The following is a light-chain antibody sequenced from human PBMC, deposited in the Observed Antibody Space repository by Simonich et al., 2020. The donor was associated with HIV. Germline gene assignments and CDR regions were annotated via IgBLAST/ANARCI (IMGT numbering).Light chain of an antibody. CDR2: GAS. CDR3: QQYNDWPRT. J-gene: IGKJ1*01. Sequence: EIAMTQSPATLSVSPGERATLSCRASQSVSGNLAWYPQKPGQAPRLLIYGASTRATGIPARFSGSGSGTDFTLTISSLQSEDFAVYYCQQYNDWPRTLGQGTKVELK. V-gene: IGKV3-15*01. CDR1: QSVSGN.